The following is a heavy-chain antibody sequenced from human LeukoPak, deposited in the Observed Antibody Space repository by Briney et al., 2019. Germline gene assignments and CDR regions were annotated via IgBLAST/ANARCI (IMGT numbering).Heavy chain of an antibody. CDR2: IYYSGST. CDR3: AGCMWLAGPIDY. V-gene: IGHV4-59*01. Sequence: SETLSLTCTVSGGSISSYYWSWIRQPPGKGLEWIGYIYYSGSTNYNPSLKSRVTISVDTSKNQSALKLSSVTAADTAVFYGAGCMWLAGPIDYWGQGTLVTVSS. J-gene: IGHJ4*02. CDR1: GGSISSYY. D-gene: IGHD3-22*01.